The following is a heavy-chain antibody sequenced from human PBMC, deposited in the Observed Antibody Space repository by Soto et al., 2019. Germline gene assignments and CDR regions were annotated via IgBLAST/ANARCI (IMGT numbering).Heavy chain of an antibody. V-gene: IGHV3-30*03. CDR2: ISYDGSNK. CDR1: GFTFSSYG. J-gene: IGHJ6*02. D-gene: IGHD2-15*01. CDR3: FKEASFSLHYYYALDV. Sequence: QVQLVESGGGVVQPGRSLRLSCAASGFTFSSYGMNWVRQAPGKGLEWVAVISYDGSNKYYADSVKGRFTISRDSSKNTLSLQMNSLIAEDTAVCYLFKEASFSLHYYYALDVWGQGTTVTVSS.